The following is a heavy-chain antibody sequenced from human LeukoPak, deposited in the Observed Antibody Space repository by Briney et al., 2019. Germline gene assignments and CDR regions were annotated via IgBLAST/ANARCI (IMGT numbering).Heavy chain of an antibody. CDR2: IYYSGST. V-gene: IGHV4-59*01. J-gene: IGHJ4*02. Sequence: SQTLSLTCAVSGGSISSYYWSWIRQPPGKGLEWIGYIYYSGSTNYNPSLKSRVTISVDTSKNQFSLKLSSVTAADTAVYYCARGRGAPRTFDYWGQGTLVTVSS. CDR3: ARGRGAPRTFDY. CDR1: GGSISSYY. D-gene: IGHD3-16*01.